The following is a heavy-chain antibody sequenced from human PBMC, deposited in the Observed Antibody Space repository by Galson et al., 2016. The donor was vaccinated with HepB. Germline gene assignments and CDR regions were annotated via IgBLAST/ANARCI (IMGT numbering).Heavy chain of an antibody. CDR1: GFTFSVYS. Sequence: SLRLSCAASGFTFSVYSMNWVRQAPGKGLEWVSSISSSSSYIYYADSVKGRFTISRDNAKNSLYLQMNSLRDEDTAVYYCATSYCSGGSYYYFDYWGQGTLVTVSS. CDR3: ATSYCSGGSYYYFDY. J-gene: IGHJ4*02. D-gene: IGHD2-15*01. CDR2: ISSSSSYI. V-gene: IGHV3-21*04.